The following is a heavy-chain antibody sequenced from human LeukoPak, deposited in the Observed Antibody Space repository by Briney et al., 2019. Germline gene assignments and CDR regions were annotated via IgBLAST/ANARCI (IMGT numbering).Heavy chain of an antibody. Sequence: ASVKVSCKASGYTFTDYYVHWVRQAPGLGLEWMGIINPLRGITIYAQKFQGRVTMTSDTSTNTVYMELSSLISEATAVYYCTRTIGYRPVAVLKEKWFDPWGQGTLVTVSS. CDR1: GYTFTDYY. J-gene: IGHJ5*02. CDR2: INPLRGIT. V-gene: IGHV1-46*01. CDR3: TRTIGYRPVAVLKEKWFDP. D-gene: IGHD6-19*01.